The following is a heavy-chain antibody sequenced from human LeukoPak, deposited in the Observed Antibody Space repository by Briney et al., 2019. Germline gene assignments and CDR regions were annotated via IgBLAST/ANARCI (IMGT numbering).Heavy chain of an antibody. CDR3: AKDSGIIAAAGTVPDY. Sequence: GGSLRLSCAASGFTFDDYAMHWVRQAPGKGLEWVSLISWDGGSTYYADSVKGRFTISRDNSKNSLYLQMNSLRAEDTALYYCAKDSGIIAAAGTVPDYWGQGTLVTVSS. CDR2: ISWDGGST. J-gene: IGHJ4*02. D-gene: IGHD6-13*01. V-gene: IGHV3-43D*03. CDR1: GFTFDDYA.